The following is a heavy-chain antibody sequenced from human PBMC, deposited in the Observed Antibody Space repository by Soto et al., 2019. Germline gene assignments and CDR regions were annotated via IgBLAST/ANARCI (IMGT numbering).Heavy chain of an antibody. CDR1: GYTFTGYY. V-gene: IGHV1-2*04. D-gene: IGHD3-22*01. Sequence: ASVKVSCKASGYTFTGYYMHWVRQAPGQGLEWMGWINPNSGGTNYAQKFQGWVTMTRDTSISTAYMELSRLRSDDTAVYYCARAVRRDDSSGYYPTYYFAYWGQGTLVTVSS. CDR2: INPNSGGT. CDR3: ARAVRRDDSSGYYPTYYFAY. J-gene: IGHJ4*02.